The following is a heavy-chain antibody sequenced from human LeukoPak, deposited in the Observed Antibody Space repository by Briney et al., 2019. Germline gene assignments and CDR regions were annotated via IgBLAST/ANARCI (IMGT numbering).Heavy chain of an antibody. V-gene: IGHV1-2*02. J-gene: IGHJ4*02. CDR3: ATLYGDYVTSDY. Sequence: PSVNASCKPSAYTFTVYYMHWARHAPGHGLEWMGGTNPNSGGTNDAQKFQGRVTMTRDTSISTAYIELSRLTSDDTAVYYCATLYGDYVTSDYWGQGTLVTVSS. CDR1: AYTFTVYY. CDR2: TNPNSGGT. D-gene: IGHD4-17*01.